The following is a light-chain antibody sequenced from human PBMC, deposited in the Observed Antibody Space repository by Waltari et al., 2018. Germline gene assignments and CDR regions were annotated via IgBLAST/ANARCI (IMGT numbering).Light chain of an antibody. CDR2: RAS. V-gene: IGKV4-1*01. J-gene: IGKJ1*01. Sequence: DIVMTQSPDSLAVSLGERATINCKSSLSVLYTSDNKNYLTWYQQKPGQPPKLLIYRASTRESGVPDRFSGSGSGTDFTLTISSLQAEDVAVYYCQQYYSAPWTFGQGTKVEIK. CDR1: LSVLYTSDNKNY. CDR3: QQYYSAPWT.